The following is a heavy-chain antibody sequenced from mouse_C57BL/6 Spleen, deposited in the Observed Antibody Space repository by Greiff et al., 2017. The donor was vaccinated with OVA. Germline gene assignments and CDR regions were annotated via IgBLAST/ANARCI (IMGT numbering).Heavy chain of an antibody. D-gene: IGHD1-1*02. CDR2: ISSGGSYT. CDR3: ARHMEGSYFDV. J-gene: IGHJ1*03. V-gene: IGHV5-6*01. Sequence: EVMLVESGGDLVKPGGSLKLSCAASGFTFSSYAMSWVRQTPDKRLEWIATISSGGSYTYYPDNVKGRFTISRDNATNTLYLQLSRLKAEDTAMYYCARHMEGSYFDVWGTGTTVTVSS. CDR1: GFTFSSYA.